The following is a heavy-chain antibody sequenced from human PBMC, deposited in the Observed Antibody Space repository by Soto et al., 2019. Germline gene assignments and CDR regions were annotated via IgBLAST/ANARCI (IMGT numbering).Heavy chain of an antibody. D-gene: IGHD3-3*01. CDR3: ARAFFPQGIFGVAVGGAEYGIDV. CDR2: ISYGGSNK. CDR1: GFTFSSYA. J-gene: IGHJ6*02. V-gene: IGHV3-30-3*01. Sequence: VQLVESGGGVVQPGRSLRLSCAASGFTFSSYAMHWVRQAPGKGLEWVADISYGGSNKYYADSVKGRFTISRDNSKNAVDMQMNSLRAEDTAVYYCARAFFPQGIFGVAVGGAEYGIDVWGQGTTVTVSS.